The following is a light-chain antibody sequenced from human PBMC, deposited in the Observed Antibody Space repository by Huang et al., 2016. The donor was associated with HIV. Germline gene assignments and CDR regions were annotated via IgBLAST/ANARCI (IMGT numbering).Light chain of an antibody. CDR3: QQYNNSPS. Sequence: EIVMTQSPATLSVSPGERATISCRASQSVSSNLAWYQQKPGQAPRLLIYGASTRATGIPARVSGSGSGTEFTLTISSLQSEDFAVYYCQQYNNSPSFGQGTKVEIK. J-gene: IGKJ1*01. CDR1: QSVSSN. V-gene: IGKV3-15*01. CDR2: GAS.